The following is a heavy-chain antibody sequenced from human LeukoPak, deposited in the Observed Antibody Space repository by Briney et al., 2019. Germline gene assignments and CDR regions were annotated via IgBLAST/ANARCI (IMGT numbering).Heavy chain of an antibody. CDR2: IYHSGRT. CDR3: ARAPLWFGIPFDP. CDR1: GYSISSGYC. Sequence: SETLSLTCTVSGYSISSGYCWGWIRQPPGKGLEWIGSIYHSGRTFYNPSLKSRVTISVDTSKNQFSLKLTSVTAADTAVYYCARAPLWFGIPFDPWGQGTLVTVSS. D-gene: IGHD3-10*01. V-gene: IGHV4-38-2*02. J-gene: IGHJ5*02.